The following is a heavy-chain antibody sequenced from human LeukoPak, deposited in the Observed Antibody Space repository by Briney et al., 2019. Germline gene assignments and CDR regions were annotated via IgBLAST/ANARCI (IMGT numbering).Heavy chain of an antibody. D-gene: IGHD3-22*01. J-gene: IGHJ4*02. CDR2: ISGSGGST. Sequence: GGSLRLSCASTKFTFSNYGMSWVREAPGKELEWVSGISGSGGSTYYADSVKGRFTISRDNSKNTLFLQMNSLRAEDTAVYYCAKDPGTYYYDSSPFYWGQGTLVTVSS. V-gene: IGHV3-23*01. CDR3: AKDPGTYYYDSSPFY. CDR1: KFTFSNYG.